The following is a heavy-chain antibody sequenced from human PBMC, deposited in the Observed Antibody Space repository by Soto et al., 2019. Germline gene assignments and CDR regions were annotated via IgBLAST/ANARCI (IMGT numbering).Heavy chain of an antibody. CDR3: AMEWLLYGDDAFDI. Sequence: MSSETLSLTCTVSGGSISSGGYYWSWIRQHPGKGLEWIGYIYYSGSTYYNPSLKSRVTISVDTSKNQFSLKLSSVTAADTAVYYCAMEWLLYGDDAFDIWGQGTMVTVSS. CDR1: GGSISSGGYY. D-gene: IGHD3-3*01. J-gene: IGHJ3*02. V-gene: IGHV4-31*03. CDR2: IYYSGST.